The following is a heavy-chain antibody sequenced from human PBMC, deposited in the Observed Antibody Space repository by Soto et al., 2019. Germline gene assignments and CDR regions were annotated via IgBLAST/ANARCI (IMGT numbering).Heavy chain of an antibody. Sequence: QVQLVQSGAEVKKPGSSVKVSCKASGGTFSRYTFTWVRQAPGQGLEWMGRIIPIVDIPNYAQNFQGRVTINADKSTSTAYMELSSLASDDTAVYYCASHFTGVLVLGTSPPGGDNYGWDVWGQGTTVSVS. J-gene: IGHJ6*02. CDR3: ASHFTGVLVLGTSPPGGDNYGWDV. CDR1: GGTFSRYT. D-gene: IGHD2-15*01. V-gene: IGHV1-69*02. CDR2: IIPIVDIP.